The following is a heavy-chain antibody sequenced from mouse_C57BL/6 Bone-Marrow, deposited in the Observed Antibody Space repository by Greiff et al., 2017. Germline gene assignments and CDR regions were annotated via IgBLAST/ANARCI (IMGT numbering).Heavy chain of an antibody. Sequence: QVQLKQSGAELVRPGTSVKVSCKASGYAFTNYLIEWVKQRPGQGLEWIGVINPGSGGTNYNEKFKGKATLTADKSSSTAYMQLSSLTSEDSAVYFCARKERDWYFDVWGTGTTVIVSS. J-gene: IGHJ1*03. CDR3: ARKERDWYFDV. CDR2: INPGSGGT. CDR1: GYAFTNYL. V-gene: IGHV1-54*01.